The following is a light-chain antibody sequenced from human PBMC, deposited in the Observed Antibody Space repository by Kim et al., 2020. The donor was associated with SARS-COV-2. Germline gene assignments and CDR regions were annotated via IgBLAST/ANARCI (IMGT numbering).Light chain of an antibody. CDR3: LLYYSGTRV. CDR1: NGGVTRCHY. J-gene: IGLJ3*02. CDR2: DTS. Sequence: TVPPTCGPSNGGVTRCHYPFWVQQKPGPAPRTLIYDTSNRHSWTPARFSGSLPGGKAALTLSGAEAEDEADYYCLLYYSGTRVFGGGTQLTVL. V-gene: IGLV7-46*01.